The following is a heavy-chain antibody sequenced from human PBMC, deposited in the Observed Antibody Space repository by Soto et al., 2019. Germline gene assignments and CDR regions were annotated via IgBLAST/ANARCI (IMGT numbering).Heavy chain of an antibody. CDR1: GGSIYSYY. V-gene: IGHV4-59*01. CDR2: VYFSGTT. J-gene: IGHJ3*02. CDR3: ARGHNYGYSTFDM. D-gene: IGHD5-18*01. Sequence: SSETLSLTCTVSGGSIYSYYWSWIRQPPGKGLEWIGYVYFSGTTNYNPSLKSRVTISVDMSKNQFSLKLSSVTAADTAVYYCARGHNYGYSTFDMWGQGTMVTVSS.